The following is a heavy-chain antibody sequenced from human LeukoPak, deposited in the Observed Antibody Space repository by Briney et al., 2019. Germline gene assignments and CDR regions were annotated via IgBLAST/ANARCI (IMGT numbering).Heavy chain of an antibody. Sequence: SETLSLTCTVSGYSISSGYYWGWIRQPPGKGLEWIGSIYHSGSTYYNPSLKSRVTISVDKSKNQFSLKLSSVTAADTAVYYCASFTPGSVDYWGQGTLVTVSS. CDR3: ASFTPGSVDY. V-gene: IGHV4-38-2*02. CDR2: IYHSGST. J-gene: IGHJ4*02. CDR1: GYSISSGYY.